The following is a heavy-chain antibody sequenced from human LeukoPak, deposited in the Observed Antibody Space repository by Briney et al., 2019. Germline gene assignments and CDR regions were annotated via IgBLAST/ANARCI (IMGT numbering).Heavy chain of an antibody. CDR3: TRESGTYHGNDY. V-gene: IGHV1-2*06. CDR2: INPNNGAT. D-gene: IGHD1-26*01. J-gene: IGHJ4*02. CDR1: GYTFTGYY. Sequence: GASVKVSCKASGYTFTGYYMHWVRQAPGQGLEWMGRINPNNGATNYAQKPQGRVTITGDTSISTAYMELSSLRSDDTAVYYCTRESGTYHGNDYWGQGTLVTVSS.